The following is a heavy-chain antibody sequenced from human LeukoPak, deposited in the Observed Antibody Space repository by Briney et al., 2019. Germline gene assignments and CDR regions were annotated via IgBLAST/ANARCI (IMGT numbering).Heavy chain of an antibody. Sequence: SETLSLTCAVYGGSFSGYYWSWIRQPPGKGLEWIGEINHSGSTNYNPSLKSRVTISVDTSKNQFSLKLSSVTAADTAVYYCARGGGDTTQVVWGRKSWFDPWGQGTLDTVSS. CDR2: INHSGST. CDR3: ARGGGDTTQVVWGRKSWFDP. CDR1: GGSFSGYY. J-gene: IGHJ5*02. V-gene: IGHV4-34*01. D-gene: IGHD3-16*01.